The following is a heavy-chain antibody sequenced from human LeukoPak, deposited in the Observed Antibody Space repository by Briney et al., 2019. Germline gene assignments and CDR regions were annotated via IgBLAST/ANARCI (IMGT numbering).Heavy chain of an antibody. Sequence: PSETLSLTCTVSGGSISSGGYYWSWIRQHPGKGLEWIGYIYYSGSTYYNPSLKSRVTISVDTSKNQFSLKLSSVTAADTAVYYCARGADSYGWEYYLDYWGQGTLVTVSS. CDR1: GGSISSGGYY. D-gene: IGHD5-18*01. J-gene: IGHJ4*02. CDR2: IYYSGST. CDR3: ARGADSYGWEYYLDY. V-gene: IGHV4-31*03.